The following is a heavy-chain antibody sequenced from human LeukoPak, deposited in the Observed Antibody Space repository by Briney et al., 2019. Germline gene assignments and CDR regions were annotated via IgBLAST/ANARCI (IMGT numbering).Heavy chain of an antibody. CDR2: INPSGGST. J-gene: IGHJ4*02. V-gene: IGHV1-46*01. CDR1: GYTFTSYY. D-gene: IGHD2-2*01. CDR3: TRGLPRDGLVVIAAANEY. Sequence: ASVKVSCKASGYTFTSYYMHWVRQAPGQGLEWMGIINPSGGSTSYAQKFQGRVTMTRDTSISTAYMELSRLTSEDTGVYYCTRGLPRDGLVVIAAANEYWGQGSLVTVSS.